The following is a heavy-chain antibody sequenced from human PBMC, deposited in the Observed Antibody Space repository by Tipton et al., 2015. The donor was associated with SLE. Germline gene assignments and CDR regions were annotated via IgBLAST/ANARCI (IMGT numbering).Heavy chain of an antibody. V-gene: IGHV4-59*01. D-gene: IGHD6-13*01. CDR2: IYYSGST. CDR3: AGRPASSSTHWYFDL. J-gene: IGHJ2*01. CDR1: GGSISTYY. Sequence: TLSLTCTVSGGSISTYYWSWIRQPPGKGLEWIGYIYYSGSTNYNPSLKSRVIISVDTSKNQFSLRLSSVTAADTAVYYCAGRPASSSTHWYFDLWGRGTLVTVSS.